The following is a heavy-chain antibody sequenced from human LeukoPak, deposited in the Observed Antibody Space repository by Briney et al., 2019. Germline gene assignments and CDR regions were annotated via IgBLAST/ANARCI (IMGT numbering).Heavy chain of an antibody. CDR1: GYTFTSFG. Sequence: ASVNVSCTASGYTFTSFGINWVRQAPGQGLEWMGWISAYNGNTNYAQNLQGRVTTTTDTSTSTAYMELRSLRSDDTAVYYCARWSRNSLSDFDYWGQGTLVTVSS. CDR2: ISAYNGNT. J-gene: IGHJ4*02. CDR3: ARWSRNSLSDFDY. D-gene: IGHD1-7*01. V-gene: IGHV1-18*01.